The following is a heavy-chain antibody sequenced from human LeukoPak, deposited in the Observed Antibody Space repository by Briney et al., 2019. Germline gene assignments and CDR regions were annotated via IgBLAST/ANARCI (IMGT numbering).Heavy chain of an antibody. V-gene: IGHV3-21*01. D-gene: IGHD5-18*01. J-gene: IGHJ4*02. CDR1: GFTVSSNY. CDR2: ISSTGNYI. Sequence: PGGSLRLSCAASGFTVSSNYMSWVRQTPGKGLEWVSSISSTGNYIYYADSVRGRFTISRDNAKNSLYLQMNSLRAEDTAVYYCAREPTSMILWGQGTLVTVSS. CDR3: AREPTSMIL.